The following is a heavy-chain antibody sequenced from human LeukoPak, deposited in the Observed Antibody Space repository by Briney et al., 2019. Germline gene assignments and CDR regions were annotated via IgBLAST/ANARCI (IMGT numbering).Heavy chain of an antibody. CDR3: AKHTDTGVVISHYCFDY. J-gene: IGHJ4*02. CDR1: GFTFSNYG. CDR2: IQYDGDYK. Sequence: GGSLRLSCAASGFTFSNYGMYWVRQAPGKGLEWVAFIQYDGDYKYYADSVKGRFTISRDNSKNTLYLQMNSLIPEDTAVYYCAKHTDTGVVISHYCFDYWGQGSLVTVSS. V-gene: IGHV3-30*02. D-gene: IGHD3-3*01.